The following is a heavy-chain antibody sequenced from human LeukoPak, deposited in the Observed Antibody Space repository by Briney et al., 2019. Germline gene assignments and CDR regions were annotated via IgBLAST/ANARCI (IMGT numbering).Heavy chain of an antibody. D-gene: IGHD2-2*01. V-gene: IGHV4-59*01. CDR2: IYYSGST. J-gene: IGHJ4*02. CDR3: ARGAYCSTTSCYYFDC. CDR1: GGSISSYY. Sequence: SETLSLTCTVSGGSISSYYWSWIRQPPGKGLEWIGYIYYSGSTNYNPSLKSRVTISLDTSKNQFSLKLSSVTAADTAVYYCARGAYCSTTSCYYFDCWGQGTLVTVSS.